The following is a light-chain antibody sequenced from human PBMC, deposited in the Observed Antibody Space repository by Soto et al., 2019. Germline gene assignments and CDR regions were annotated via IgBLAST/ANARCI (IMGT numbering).Light chain of an antibody. V-gene: IGKV4-1*01. CDR3: QQYYSSPFA. J-gene: IGKJ3*01. Sequence: DIVMTQSPDSLAVSLGERATINCRSSHSVLYRSDNQNYLAWYQQKPGRPPKLLFYWASTRQSGVPDRFSGGGSATDFTLTISDLQAEDAAIYYCQQYYSSPFAFGPGTRVDV. CDR1: HSVLYRSDNQNY. CDR2: WAS.